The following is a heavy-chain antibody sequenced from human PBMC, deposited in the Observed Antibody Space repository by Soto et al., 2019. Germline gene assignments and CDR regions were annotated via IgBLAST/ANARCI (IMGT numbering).Heavy chain of an antibody. J-gene: IGHJ6*02. CDR3: ARDCSSSTSCYVDVMDV. D-gene: IGHD2-2*01. CDR2: ISAYNGNT. Sequence: QVQLVQSGAEVKKPGASVKVSCKASVYTFTSYGISWVRQAPGQGLEWMGWISAYNGNTNYAQKLQGRVTMTTDTSTSTAYMELRSLRSDDTAVYYCARDCSSSTSCYVDVMDVWGQGTTVTVSS. CDR1: VYTFTSYG. V-gene: IGHV1-18*01.